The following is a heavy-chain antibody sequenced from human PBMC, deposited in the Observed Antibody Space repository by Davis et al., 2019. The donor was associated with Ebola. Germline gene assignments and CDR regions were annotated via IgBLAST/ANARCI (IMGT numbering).Heavy chain of an antibody. Sequence: GESLKISCAASGFMFSSYWMSWVRQAPGKGLEWVANIKQDGGDKYYVDSVKGRFTISRDNAKNSLYLQMNSLRAEDTAVYYCARNLVGAHTNWGQGTLVTVSS. V-gene: IGHV3-7*01. CDR1: GFMFSSYW. CDR2: IKQDGGDK. CDR3: ARNLVGAHTN. J-gene: IGHJ4*02. D-gene: IGHD1-26*01.